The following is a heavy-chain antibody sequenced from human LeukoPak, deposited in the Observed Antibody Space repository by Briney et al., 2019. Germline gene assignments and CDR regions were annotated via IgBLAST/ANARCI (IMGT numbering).Heavy chain of an antibody. D-gene: IGHD3-22*01. V-gene: IGHV3-21*01. CDR2: ISSSSSYI. CDR3: AGYDSSGYYYDYFDY. CDR1: GFTVSSNY. Sequence: GGSLRLSCAASGFTVSSNYMSWVRQAPGKGLEWVSSISSSSSYIYYADSVKGRFTISRDNAKNSLYLQMNSLRAEDTAVYYCAGYDSSGYYYDYFDYWGQGTLVTVSS. J-gene: IGHJ4*02.